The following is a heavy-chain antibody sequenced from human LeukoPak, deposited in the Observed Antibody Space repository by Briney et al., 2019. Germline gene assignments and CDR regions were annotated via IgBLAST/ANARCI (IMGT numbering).Heavy chain of an antibody. CDR2: ISSSGTTK. CDR1: GFTFSSYE. V-gene: IGHV3-48*03. D-gene: IGHD5-24*01. J-gene: IGHJ4*02. Sequence: GGSLRLSCAASGFTFSSYEMNWVRQAPGKGLEWVSYISSSGTTKYHADSVKGRFTISRDNAKDSLYLQMNSLRAEDTALYYCARDRRRDGNNYLDYWGQGALVTVSS. CDR3: ARDRRRDGNNYLDY.